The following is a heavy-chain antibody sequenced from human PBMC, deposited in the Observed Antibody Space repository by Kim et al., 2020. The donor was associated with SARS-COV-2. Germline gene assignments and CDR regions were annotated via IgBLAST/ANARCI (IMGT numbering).Heavy chain of an antibody. Sequence: GGSLRLSCAASGFTFSSYGMHWVRQAPGKGLEWVAVISYDGRTKYYADSVKGRFTISRDNSKKTLYLQMNSLRAEDTAVYYCATDLVYYDILTGDFWHASTPYYYYGMDVWGQGTTVTVSS. CDR1: GFTFSSYG. J-gene: IGHJ6*02. V-gene: IGHV3-30*03. D-gene: IGHD3-9*01. CDR3: ATDLVYYDILTGDFWHASTPYYYYGMDV. CDR2: ISYDGRTK.